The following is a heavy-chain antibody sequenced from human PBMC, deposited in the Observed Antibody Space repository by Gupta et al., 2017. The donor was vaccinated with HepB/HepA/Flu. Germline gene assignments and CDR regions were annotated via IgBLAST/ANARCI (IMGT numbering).Heavy chain of an antibody. J-gene: IGHJ6*02. Sequence: EVRLVASAGVLVEPGWSLILSCAATSFTFGSYAMYWFCTATGEGLECGSLISSSGSTIYYADTVKCRITSGRDNAKNSLYLQMNSLGAEDTAAYYWAGHHRPTVAGYYHYYGMDFWGQGTTVTVSS. CDR1: SFTFGSYA. CDR2: ISSSGSTI. D-gene: IGHD6-19*01. V-gene: IGHV3-48*03. CDR3: AGHHRPTVAGYYHYYGMDF.